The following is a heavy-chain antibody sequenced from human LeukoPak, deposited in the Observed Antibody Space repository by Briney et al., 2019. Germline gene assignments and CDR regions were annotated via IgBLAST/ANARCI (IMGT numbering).Heavy chain of an antibody. J-gene: IGHJ4*02. CDR3: AKGRYFGEHYCDC. D-gene: IGHD3-10*01. V-gene: IGHV3-23*01. CDR2: ISGSGSST. CDR1: GFTFSGYA. Sequence: GGSLRLSCAASGFTFSGYAMTWVRQAPGKGLEWVSTISGSGSSTYYADSMKGRFTISRDNSNNTLYLQMNSLRAEDTAVYYCAKGRYFGEHYCDCWGQGTLVTVSS.